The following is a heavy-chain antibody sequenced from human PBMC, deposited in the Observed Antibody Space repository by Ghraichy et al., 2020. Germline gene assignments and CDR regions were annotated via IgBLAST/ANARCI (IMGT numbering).Heavy chain of an antibody. CDR3: ARDSIVGAAYFDY. D-gene: IGHD1-26*01. Sequence: SQTLSLTCAVYGGSFSGYYWSWIRQPPGKGLEWIGEINHSGSTNYNPSLKSRVTISVDTSKNQFSLKLSSVTAADTAVYYCARDSIVGAAYFDYWGQGTLVTVSS. CDR2: INHSGST. J-gene: IGHJ4*02. V-gene: IGHV4-34*01. CDR1: GGSFSGYY.